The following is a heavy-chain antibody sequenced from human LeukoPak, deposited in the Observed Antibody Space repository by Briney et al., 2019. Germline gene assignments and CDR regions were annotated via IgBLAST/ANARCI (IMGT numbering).Heavy chain of an antibody. V-gene: IGHV3-7*01. CDR1: GFTFSSYS. CDR3: AQNLVAAAGDH. CDR2: IKPDGSVG. J-gene: IGHJ1*01. D-gene: IGHD6-13*01. Sequence: GGSLRLSCAASGFTFSSYSMTWVRQAPGKGLEWVANIKPDGSVGYYVDSARGRFIISRDNAGNSLYLQMNSLRVEDTAVYYCAQNLVAAAGDHWGQGTLLIVSS.